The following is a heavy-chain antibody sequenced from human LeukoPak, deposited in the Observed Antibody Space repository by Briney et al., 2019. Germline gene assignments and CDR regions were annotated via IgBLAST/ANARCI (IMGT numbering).Heavy chain of an antibody. CDR2: ISAYNGNT. CDR1: GYTFTSYG. Sequence: ASVKVSCKASGYTFTSYGISWVRQAPGQGFEWMGWISAYNGNTNYAQKLQGRVTMTTDTSTSTAYMELRSLRSDDTAVYYCARLTPEYYYDSSGYYGYFQHWGQGTLVTVSS. CDR3: ARLTPEYYYDSSGYYGYFQH. J-gene: IGHJ1*01. V-gene: IGHV1-18*01. D-gene: IGHD3-22*01.